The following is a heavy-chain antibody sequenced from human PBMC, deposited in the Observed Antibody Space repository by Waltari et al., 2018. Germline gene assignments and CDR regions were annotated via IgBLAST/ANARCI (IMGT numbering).Heavy chain of an antibody. CDR2: IIPILGTA. V-gene: IGHV1-69*01. CDR1: GGTFSSYA. CDR3: ARGTYYYDSSGYYYLGDFDY. Sequence: QVQLVQSGAEVKKPGSSVKVSCKASGGTFSSYAISWVRQAPGQGLEWMGGIIPILGTANYAQKFQGRVTITADESTSTAYMELSSLRSEDTAVYYCARGTYYYDSSGYYYLGDFDYWGQGTLVTVSS. J-gene: IGHJ4*02. D-gene: IGHD3-22*01.